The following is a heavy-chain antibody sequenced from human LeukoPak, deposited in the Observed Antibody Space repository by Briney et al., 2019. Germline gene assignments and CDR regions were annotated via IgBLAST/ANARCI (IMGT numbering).Heavy chain of an antibody. CDR1: GFTFSSYE. CDR3: AKVKYYYDSSGYEWAYFDY. Sequence: GGSLRLSCAASGFTFSSYEMNWVRQAPGKGLEWVSYISSSGSTTYYADSVKGRFTISRDNSKNTLYLQMNSLRAEDTAVYYCAKVKYYYDSSGYEWAYFDYWGQGTLVTVSS. V-gene: IGHV3-48*03. CDR2: ISSSGSTT. J-gene: IGHJ4*02. D-gene: IGHD3-22*01.